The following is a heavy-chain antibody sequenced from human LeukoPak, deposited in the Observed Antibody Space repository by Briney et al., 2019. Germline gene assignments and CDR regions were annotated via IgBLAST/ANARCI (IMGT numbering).Heavy chain of an antibody. CDR1: GFTFSSYS. J-gene: IGHJ4*02. CDR3: AKWLYSSGWYYFDY. CDR2: ISGSGGST. Sequence: GGSLRLSCAASGFTFSSYSMNWVRLAPGKGLEWVSGISGSGGSTNYADSVQGRFTISRDNSKHTLYLQMNSLRAEDTAVYYCAKWLYSSGWYYFDYWGQGTLVTVSS. D-gene: IGHD6-19*01. V-gene: IGHV3-23*01.